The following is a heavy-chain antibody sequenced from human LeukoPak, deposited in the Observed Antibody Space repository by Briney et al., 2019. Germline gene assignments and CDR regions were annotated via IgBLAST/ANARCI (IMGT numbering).Heavy chain of an antibody. D-gene: IGHD3-22*01. Sequence: PGGSLRLSCAASGFTVSSNYMSWVRQAPGKGLEWVSVIYSGGSTYYADSVKGRFTISRDNSKNTLYLQMNSLRAEDTAVYYCARGPDYYYDSSGPLYYFDYRGQGTLVTVSS. CDR3: ARGPDYYYDSSGPLYYFDY. CDR1: GFTVSSNY. J-gene: IGHJ4*02. V-gene: IGHV3-53*01. CDR2: IYSGGST.